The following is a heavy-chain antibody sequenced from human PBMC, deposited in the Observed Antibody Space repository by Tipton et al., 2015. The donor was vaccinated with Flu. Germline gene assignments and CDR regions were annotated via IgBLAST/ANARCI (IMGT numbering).Heavy chain of an antibody. Sequence: SLRLSCTASGFTFHDAWMSWVRQAPGKGLEWVGRIKSKTDGGTRDFPAPVKGRFAISRDDSKNTLYLQMDSLKTEDTAVYYCTAGVGATDHDYWGQGTLVTVSS. J-gene: IGHJ4*02. V-gene: IGHV3-15*01. CDR2: IKSKTDGGTR. D-gene: IGHD1-26*01. CDR3: TAGVGATDHDY. CDR1: GFTFHDAW.